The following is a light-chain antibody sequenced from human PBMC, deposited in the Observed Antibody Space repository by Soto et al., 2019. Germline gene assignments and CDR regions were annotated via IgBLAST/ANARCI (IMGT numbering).Light chain of an antibody. CDR1: HDLSNY. CDR2: DAS. CDR3: QQRSNWPPIT. Sequence: EIVLTQSPGPLSLSPGERATLSFRANHDLSNYLPWYQQKPGQAPRLLIYDASNRATGIPARFSGSGSGTDFTLTISSLEPEDVAVYYCQQRSNWPPITFGQGTRLEI. J-gene: IGKJ5*01. V-gene: IGKV3-11*01.